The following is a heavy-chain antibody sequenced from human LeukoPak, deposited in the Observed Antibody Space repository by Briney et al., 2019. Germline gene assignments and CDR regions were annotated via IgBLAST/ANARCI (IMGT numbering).Heavy chain of an antibody. CDR2: INHSGST. Sequence: SETLSLTCAVYGGSFSGYYWSWIRQPPGKGLEWIGEINHSGSTNYNPSLKSRVTISVDMSKNQFSLKLSSVTAADTAVYYCARVNLYGDFDNDWFDPWGQGTLVTVSS. D-gene: IGHD4-17*01. CDR3: ARVNLYGDFDNDWFDP. CDR1: GGSFSGYY. J-gene: IGHJ5*02. V-gene: IGHV4-34*01.